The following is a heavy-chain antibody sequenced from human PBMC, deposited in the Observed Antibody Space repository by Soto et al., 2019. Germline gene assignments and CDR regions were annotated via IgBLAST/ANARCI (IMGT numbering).Heavy chain of an antibody. CDR2: IIRIFGTT. Sequence: GASVKVSCKASGGTLSSYAFSWVRQAPGQGLEWMGGIIRIFGTTTYAQKFQGRVTITADESTSTAYMELSSLRSEDTAVYYCVHRRDGYNSAFFDSWDQGTMVSVSS. CDR1: GGTLSSYA. D-gene: IGHD5-12*01. V-gene: IGHV1-69*13. J-gene: IGHJ4*02. CDR3: VHRRDGYNSAFFDS.